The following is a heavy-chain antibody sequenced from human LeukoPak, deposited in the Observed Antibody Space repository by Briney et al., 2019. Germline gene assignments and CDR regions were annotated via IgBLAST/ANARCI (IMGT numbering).Heavy chain of an antibody. CDR1: GGTFSSYA. D-gene: IGHD3-3*01. V-gene: IGHV1-69*13. J-gene: IGHJ6*02. CDR2: IIPIFGTA. CDR3: ARDKSSYYDFWSGYWRIDYYYYGMDV. Sequence: SVKVSCKASGGTFSSYAISWVRQAPGQGLEWMGGIIPIFGTANYAQKFQGRVAITADESTSTAYMELSSLRSEDTAVYYCARDKSSYYDFWSGYWRIDYYYYGMDVWGQGTTVTVSS.